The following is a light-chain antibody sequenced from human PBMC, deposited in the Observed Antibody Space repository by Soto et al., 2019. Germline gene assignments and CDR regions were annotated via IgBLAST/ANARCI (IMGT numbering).Light chain of an antibody. CDR3: QQYGTSEII. Sequence: EIVLTQSPGTLSLSPGEGATLSCRASQSVSSSYLAWYQQKPGQAPRLLIYGASSRATGIPDRFSGSGSGTDFTLTISRLETEDFAVFYCQQYGTSEIIFGQGTRLEIK. V-gene: IGKV3-20*01. J-gene: IGKJ5*01. CDR1: QSVSSSY. CDR2: GAS.